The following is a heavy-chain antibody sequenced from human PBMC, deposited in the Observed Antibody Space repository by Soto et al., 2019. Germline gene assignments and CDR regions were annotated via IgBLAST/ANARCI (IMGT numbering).Heavy chain of an antibody. CDR2: ISAHNGNT. D-gene: IGHD1-1*01. CDR1: GYAFTTYG. J-gene: IGHJ4*02. CDR3: ARARYGDY. Sequence: QVHLVQSGAEVKKPGASVKVSCKGSGYAFTTYGITWVRQAPGQGLEWMGWISAHNGNTNYAQKLQGRVTVTRATSTGTAYMELRSMRSDDTAVYYCARARYGDYWGQGALVTVSS. V-gene: IGHV1-18*01.